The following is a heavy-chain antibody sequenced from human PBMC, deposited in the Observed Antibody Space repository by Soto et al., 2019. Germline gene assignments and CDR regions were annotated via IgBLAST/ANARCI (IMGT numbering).Heavy chain of an antibody. V-gene: IGHV3-48*02. J-gene: IGHJ6*02. Sequence: PGGSLLLSCAASGFTFSSYSMNWVRQAPGKGLEWVSYISSSSSTIYYADSVKGRFTISRDNAKNSLYLQMNSLRDEDTAVYYCASMAAESTWYGMDVWGQGTTVTVSS. D-gene: IGHD1-1*01. CDR2: ISSSSSTI. CDR1: GFTFSSYS. CDR3: ASMAAESTWYGMDV.